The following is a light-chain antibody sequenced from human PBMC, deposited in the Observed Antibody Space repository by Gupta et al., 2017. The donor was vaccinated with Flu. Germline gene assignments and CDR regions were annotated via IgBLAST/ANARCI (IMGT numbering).Light chain of an antibody. CDR1: SSDVGGYNY. Sequence: QSALTQPPSASGSPGQSVTISCTGTSSDVGGYNYVSWYQQHPGKAPKLMIDEVSKRPSGVPDRFSGSKSGNTASLIVSGLQAEDEADYYCSSYAGSNNLGFGGGTKLTVL. J-gene: IGLJ2*01. CDR3: SSYAGSNNLG. CDR2: EVS. V-gene: IGLV2-8*01.